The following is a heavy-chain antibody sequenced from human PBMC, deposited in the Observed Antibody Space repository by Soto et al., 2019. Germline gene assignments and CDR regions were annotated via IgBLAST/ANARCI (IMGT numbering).Heavy chain of an antibody. J-gene: IGHJ1*01. CDR1: GFTFSSYA. CDR2: ISGSGDTT. CDR3: AKSWEPIATAAEYFQR. V-gene: IGHV3-23*01. D-gene: IGHD1-26*01. Sequence: ASLGLSCATSGFTFSSYAMSWVRQAPGKGLEWVSGISGSGDTTEYADSVKGRFTISRDISKNTLYLQMNSLRPEDTAVYYCAKSWEPIATAAEYFQRWGQGTLVTVSS.